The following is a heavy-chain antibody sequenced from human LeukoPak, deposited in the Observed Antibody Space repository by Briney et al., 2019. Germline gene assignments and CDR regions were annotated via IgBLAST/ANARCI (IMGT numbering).Heavy chain of an antibody. V-gene: IGHV4-59*01. D-gene: IGHD2-21*02. CDR3: SRVPPTYCGGDCYVFDY. CDR1: GGSIRTYY. Sequence: SETLSLTCTVSGGSIRTYYWSWIRQPPGKRLEWIGYIYYTGSTNYNPSLKSRVTISVDTSKNQFSLKLSSVTAADTAVYYCSRVPPTYCGGDCYVFDYWGQGNLVTVSS. CDR2: IYYTGST. J-gene: IGHJ4*02.